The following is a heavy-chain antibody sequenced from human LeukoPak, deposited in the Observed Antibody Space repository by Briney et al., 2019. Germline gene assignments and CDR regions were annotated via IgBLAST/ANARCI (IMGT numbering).Heavy chain of an antibody. CDR1: GFTFSNYW. CDR3: TAIEASGRRKFGY. CDR2: VNSDGSST. D-gene: IGHD6-13*01. Sequence: GGSLRLSCAASGFTFSNYWMHWVRQAPGKGLMWVSRVNSDGSSTTYADSVKGRFTISRDNAKNTLYLQMNSLRAEDTALYYCTAIEASGRRKFGYWGRGTLVTVSS. V-gene: IGHV3-74*01. J-gene: IGHJ4*02.